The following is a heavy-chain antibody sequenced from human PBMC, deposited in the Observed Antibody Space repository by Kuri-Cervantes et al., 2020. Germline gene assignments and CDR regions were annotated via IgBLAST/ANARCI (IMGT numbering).Heavy chain of an antibody. V-gene: IGHV3-7*01. J-gene: IGHJ4*02. CDR2: IKQDGSEK. Sequence: GGSLRLSCAASGFTFSSYWMSWVRQAPGKGLEWVANIKQDGSEKYYVDSVKGRFTISKDNAKNSLYLQMNSLRAEDTAVYYCARSGVRGSGSYYGVDYWGQGTLVTVSS. CDR1: GFTFSSYW. D-gene: IGHD3-10*01. CDR3: ARSGVRGSGSYYGVDY.